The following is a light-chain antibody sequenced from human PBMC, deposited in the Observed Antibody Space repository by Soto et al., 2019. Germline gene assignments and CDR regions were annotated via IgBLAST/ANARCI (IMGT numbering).Light chain of an antibody. V-gene: IGLV1-40*01. CDR3: QSYDSSLSGSKV. CDR1: RSNIGAGYD. CDR2: DNS. J-gene: IGLJ1*01. Sequence: QPVLTQPPSVSGAPGQRVTISCTGSRSNIGAGYDVHWYQQLPGTAPKLLIYDNSNRPSGVPDRFSGSKSGTSASLAITGLQAEDEADYYCQSYDSSLSGSKVFGTGTKVTV.